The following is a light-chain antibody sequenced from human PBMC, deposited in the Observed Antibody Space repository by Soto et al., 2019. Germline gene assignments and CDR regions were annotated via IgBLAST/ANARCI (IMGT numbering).Light chain of an antibody. Sequence: EIVMTQSPDNLSVSLGQGATLSCRASQPISRNLAWYQQKPGQAPRLLIYGASTRATDIPGRFSGGGSGTEFPLTTSRLQSEVFAIYFCQQYKTWPRTFGKGTRV. CDR2: GAS. V-gene: IGKV3-15*01. CDR3: QQYKTWPRT. J-gene: IGKJ1*01. CDR1: QPISRN.